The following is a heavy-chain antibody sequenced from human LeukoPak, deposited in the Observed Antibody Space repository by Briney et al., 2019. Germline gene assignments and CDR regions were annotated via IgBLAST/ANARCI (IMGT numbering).Heavy chain of an antibody. CDR3: ARESQDYVWGSTVGDYFDY. Sequence: PGGSLRLSCAASGFTFSSYGMHWVRQAPGKGLEWVAFIRYDGSNKYYADSVKGRFTISRDNAKNSLYPQMNSLRAEDTAVYYCARESQDYVWGSTVGDYFDYWGQGTLVTVSS. J-gene: IGHJ4*02. CDR2: IRYDGSNK. D-gene: IGHD3-16*01. V-gene: IGHV3-30*02. CDR1: GFTFSSYG.